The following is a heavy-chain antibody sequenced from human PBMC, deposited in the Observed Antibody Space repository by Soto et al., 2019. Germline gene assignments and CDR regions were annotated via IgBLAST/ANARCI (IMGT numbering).Heavy chain of an antibody. D-gene: IGHD3-3*01. CDR2: IYWNDDK. J-gene: IGHJ6*02. CDR3: AHRQATYYDFWSGYFDYYYGMDV. V-gene: IGHV2-5*01. Sequence: SGPTLVNPTQTLTLACTFSGFSLSTSGVGVGWIRQPPGKALEWLALIYWNDDKRYSPSLKSRLTITKDTSKNQVVLTMTNMDPVDTATYYCAHRQATYYDFWSGYFDYYYGMDVWGQGTTVTVSS. CDR1: GFSLSTSGVG.